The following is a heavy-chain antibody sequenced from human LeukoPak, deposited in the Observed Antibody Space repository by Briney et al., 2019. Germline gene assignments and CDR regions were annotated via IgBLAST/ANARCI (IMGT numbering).Heavy chain of an antibody. J-gene: IGHJ3*02. D-gene: IGHD3-10*01. CDR3: ARDHPLWFGELSFLWDI. CDR2: IIPIFGTA. Sequence: GASVKVPCKASGGSFSSYAISWVRQAPGQGLEWMGGIIPIFGTANYAQKFQGRVTITADESTSTAYMELSSLRSEDTAVYYCARDHPLWFGELSFLWDIWGQGTMVTVSS. V-gene: IGHV1-69*13. CDR1: GGSFSSYA.